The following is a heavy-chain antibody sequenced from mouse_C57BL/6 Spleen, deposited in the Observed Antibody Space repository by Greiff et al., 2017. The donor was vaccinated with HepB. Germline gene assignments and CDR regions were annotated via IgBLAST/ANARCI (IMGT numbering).Heavy chain of an antibody. CDR1: GFTFSSYG. CDR3: ARHGGDYDY. V-gene: IGHV5-6*01. Sequence: VQLKESGGDLVKPGGSLKLSCAASGFTFSSYGMSWVRQTPDKRLEWVATISSGGSYTYYPDSVKGRFTIARDNAKNTLYLQMSSLKSEDTAMYYCARHGGDYDYWGQGTTLTVSS. D-gene: IGHD2-4*01. J-gene: IGHJ2*01. CDR2: ISSGGSYT.